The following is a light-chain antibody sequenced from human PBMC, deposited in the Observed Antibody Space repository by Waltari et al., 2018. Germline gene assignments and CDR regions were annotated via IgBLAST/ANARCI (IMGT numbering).Light chain of an antibody. CDR2: EVS. Sequence: QAALTQPRSVSGSPGQSVTISCTGTSSDIGGSNYVSWYQQHPGTAPKLMIYEVSKRPSGVSDRFSGSKSGNTASLTISGLQAEDEADYYCSSYAGSNSFLFGGGTRLTVL. CDR1: SSDIGGSNY. V-gene: IGLV2-11*01. J-gene: IGLJ2*01. CDR3: SSYAGSNSFL.